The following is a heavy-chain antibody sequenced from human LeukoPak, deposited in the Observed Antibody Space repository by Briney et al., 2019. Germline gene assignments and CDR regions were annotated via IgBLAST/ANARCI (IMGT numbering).Heavy chain of an antibody. CDR1: GASFSSGDQY. V-gene: IGHV4-31*03. Sequence: SETLSLTCTVSGASFSSGDQYWNWIRQSPGKGLEWIGSIHPSGTLYNNPSLESRVTMSRDTSKNQFSLNLNSVTAADTAVYFCSRGLDSRKLGYWGQGTLVTVSS. CDR3: SRGLDSRKLGY. J-gene: IGHJ4*02. CDR2: IHPSGTL. D-gene: IGHD3-22*01.